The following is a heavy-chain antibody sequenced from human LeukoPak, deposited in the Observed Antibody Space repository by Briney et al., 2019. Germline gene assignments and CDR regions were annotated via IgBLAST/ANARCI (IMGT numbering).Heavy chain of an antibody. V-gene: IGHV4-59*08. J-gene: IGHJ5*02. CDR3: ARGNGWYYP. D-gene: IGHD6-19*01. CDR2: IFYSGSA. Sequence: SETLSLTCTVSGGSISNFYWSWIRQPPAQGLEWIGYIFYSGSANYNPSLKSRVTISVDTSKNQFSLRLTSVTAADTAVYYCARGNGWYYPWGQGTLVTVSS. CDR1: GGSISNFY.